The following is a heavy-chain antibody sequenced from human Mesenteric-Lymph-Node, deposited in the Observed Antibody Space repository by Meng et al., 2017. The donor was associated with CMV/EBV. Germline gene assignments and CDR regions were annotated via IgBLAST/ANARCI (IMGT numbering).Heavy chain of an antibody. V-gene: IGHV4-39*07. CDR3: ARDYYDSSGGFDY. D-gene: IGHD3-22*01. CDR2: IYYSGST. CDR1: GGSISSSSYY. Sequence: VSGGSISSSSYYWGWSRQPPGKGLEWIGSIYYSGSTYYNPSLKSRVTISVDTSKNQFSLKLSSVTAADTAVYYCARDYYDSSGGFDYWGQGTLVTVSS. J-gene: IGHJ4*02.